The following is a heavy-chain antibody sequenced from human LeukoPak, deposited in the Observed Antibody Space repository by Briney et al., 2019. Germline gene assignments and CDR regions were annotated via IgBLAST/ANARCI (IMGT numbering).Heavy chain of an antibody. Sequence: SETLSLTCAVYGGSFSGYYWSWIRQPPGKGLEWIGEINHSGSTNYNPSLKSRVTISVGTSKNQFSLKLSSVTAADTAVYYCARGRYYGSGSSFDPWGQGTLVTVSS. CDR2: INHSGST. D-gene: IGHD3-10*01. J-gene: IGHJ5*02. V-gene: IGHV4-34*01. CDR3: ARGRYYGSGSSFDP. CDR1: GGSFSGYY.